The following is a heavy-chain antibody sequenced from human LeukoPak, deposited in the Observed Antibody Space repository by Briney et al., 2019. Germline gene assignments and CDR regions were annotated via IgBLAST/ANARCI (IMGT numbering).Heavy chain of an antibody. CDR3: ARAYYYDSSGYYPDAFDI. Sequence: SETLPLTCTVSGGSISSTGYSWSWIRQPPGKGLEWIGYIYHSGSTYYNPSLKSRVTISVDRSKKQFSLKLSSVTAADTAVYYCARAYYYDSSGYYPDAFDIWGQGTMVTVSS. D-gene: IGHD3-22*01. CDR2: IYHSGST. V-gene: IGHV4-30-2*01. CDR1: GGSISSTGYS. J-gene: IGHJ3*02.